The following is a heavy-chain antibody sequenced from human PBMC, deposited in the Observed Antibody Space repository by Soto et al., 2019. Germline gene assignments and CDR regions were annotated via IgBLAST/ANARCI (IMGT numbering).Heavy chain of an antibody. Sequence: GGSLRLSCAASGFTFSSYGMHWVRQAPGKGLEWVAVISYDGSNKYYADSVKGRFTISRDNSKNTLYLQMNSLRAEDTAVYYCAKSPKAPARSSGWYYFDYWGQGTLVTVSS. CDR1: GFTFSSYG. J-gene: IGHJ4*02. V-gene: IGHV3-30*18. CDR3: AKSPKAPARSSGWYYFDY. D-gene: IGHD6-19*01. CDR2: ISYDGSNK.